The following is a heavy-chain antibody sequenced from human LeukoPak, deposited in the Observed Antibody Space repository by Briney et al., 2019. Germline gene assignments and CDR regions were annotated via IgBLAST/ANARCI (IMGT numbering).Heavy chain of an antibody. CDR2: ISYSGDT. V-gene: IGHV4-39*01. CDR1: GGPITSNSHY. J-gene: IGHJ4*02. CDR3: ARQPHYYDTSAYYPSHFDY. D-gene: IGHD3-22*01. Sequence: SETLSLTCTVSGGPITSNSHYWGWIRQPPGKGVEWIGSISYSGDTRYNPSLKSRVTLSVDTSKSQFSLNLSSLTAADTAVFYCARQPHYYDTSAYYPSHFDYWGLGTLVTVAP.